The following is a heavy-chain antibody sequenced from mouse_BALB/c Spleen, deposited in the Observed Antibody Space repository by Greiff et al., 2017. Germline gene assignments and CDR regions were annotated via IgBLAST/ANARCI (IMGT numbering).Heavy chain of an antibody. CDR2: ISSGGST. CDR3: ARGITTVTSYYAMDY. D-gene: IGHD1-1*01. J-gene: IGHJ4*01. CDR1: GFTFSSYA. V-gene: IGHV5-6-5*01. Sequence: EVKLVESGGGLVKPGGSLKLSCAASGFTFSSYAMSWVRQTPEKRLEWVASISSGGSTYYPDSVKGRFTISRDNARNILYLQMSSLRSEDTAMYYCARGITTVTSYYAMDYWGQGTSVTVSS.